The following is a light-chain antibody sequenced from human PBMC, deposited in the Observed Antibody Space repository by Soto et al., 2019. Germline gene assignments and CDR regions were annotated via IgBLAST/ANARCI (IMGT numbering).Light chain of an antibody. Sequence: DIEMSQSPSSLSASVGDRVTITCRASQSLNRWLAWYQQKPGKAPKLLLYKASTLESGVPSRCSGSGSGTELTLTISCLQPDDFATYSCQHYNSYCQFSFGPGTKVDIK. V-gene: IGKV1-5*03. J-gene: IGKJ3*01. CDR1: QSLNRW. CDR2: KAS. CDR3: QHYNSYCQFS.